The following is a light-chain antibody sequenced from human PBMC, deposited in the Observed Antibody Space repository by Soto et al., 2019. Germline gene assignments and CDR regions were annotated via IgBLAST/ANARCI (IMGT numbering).Light chain of an antibody. CDR2: RTS. CDR3: QQYASSPPT. Sequence: EIVLTQSPGTLSLSPGERATLSCRASQSVGISYLAWYQHIPGQAPRLLIYRTSSRATGIPDRFSGSGSGTDFTLTSSRLEPEDFAVYYCQQYASSPPTFGPGTKVEVK. CDR1: QSVGISY. J-gene: IGKJ1*01. V-gene: IGKV3-20*01.